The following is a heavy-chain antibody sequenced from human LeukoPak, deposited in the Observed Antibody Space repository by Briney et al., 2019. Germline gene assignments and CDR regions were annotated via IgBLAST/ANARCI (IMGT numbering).Heavy chain of an antibody. V-gene: IGHV4-39*07. CDR1: GGSISSSSYY. CDR3: ARDGYCGGDCYSPYNWFDP. D-gene: IGHD2-21*02. CDR2: IYYSGST. J-gene: IGHJ5*02. Sequence: SETLSLTCTVSGGSISSSSYYWGWIRQPPGKGLEWIGSIYYSGSTYYNPSLKSRVTISVDTSKNQFSLKLSSVTAADTAVYYCARDGYCGGDCYSPYNWFDPWGQGTLVTVSS.